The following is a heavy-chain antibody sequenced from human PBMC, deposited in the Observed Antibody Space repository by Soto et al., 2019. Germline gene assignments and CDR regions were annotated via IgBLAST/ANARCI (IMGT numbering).Heavy chain of an antibody. CDR3: ARDEGSHGFDS. CDR2: VSGYNGNT. V-gene: IGHV1-18*04. D-gene: IGHD6-19*01. CDR1: GYTFTNYG. J-gene: IGHJ4*02. Sequence: QVQLLVQSGSEVKKPGASVKVSCQASGYTFTNYGISWVRQAPGQGLEWMGWVSGYNGNTNYAQKLRGRVTMTTDTSTSPADMELRTLRSDDTAVYYCARDEGSHGFDSWGQGTLVTVSS.